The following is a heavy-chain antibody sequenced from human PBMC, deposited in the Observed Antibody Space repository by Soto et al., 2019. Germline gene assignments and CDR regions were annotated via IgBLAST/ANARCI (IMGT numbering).Heavy chain of an antibody. D-gene: IGHD6-25*01. CDR3: ARGRRATFAP. V-gene: IGHV1-8*01. J-gene: IGHJ5*02. CDR1: GYTFTNYD. CDR2: VNPNSGNT. Sequence: ASVKVSCKTSGYTFTNYDIMWVRRVAGQGLEWMGWVNPNSGNTGYAQKFQDRVTMTRDRFISTAYMELRSLTYEDTAVYYCARGRRATFAPWGQGTLVTVSS.